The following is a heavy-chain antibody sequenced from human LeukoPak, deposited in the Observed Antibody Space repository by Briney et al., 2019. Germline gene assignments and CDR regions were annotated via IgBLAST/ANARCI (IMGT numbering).Heavy chain of an antibody. CDR1: GFSFSSYA. J-gene: IGHJ4*02. CDR3: ARDLLWAFDY. D-gene: IGHD2-21*01. V-gene: IGHV3-23*01. CDR2: SGGSGDNT. Sequence: PGGFLRLSCAASGFSFSSYAMSWVRQAPGKGLEWISTSGGSGDNTYFADSVKGRFTISRDNSKNTLYLQMNSLRDEDTAVYYCARDLLWAFDYWGQGTLVTVAS.